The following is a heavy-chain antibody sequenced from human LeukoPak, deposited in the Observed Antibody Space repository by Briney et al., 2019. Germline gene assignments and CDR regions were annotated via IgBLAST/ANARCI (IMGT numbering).Heavy chain of an antibody. V-gene: IGHV3-30*01. Sequence: GGPLRLSCAASQFTFSSHAMNWVRQAPGKGLDWVAVMSFDGSHIYYADSVKGRFTISRDNSNNTLFLQMNSLNADDTAVYYRARGGTYYYQYYYMDVWGKGTTVTVSS. D-gene: IGHD3-16*01. CDR1: QFTFSSHA. CDR2: MSFDGSHI. J-gene: IGHJ6*03. CDR3: ARGGTYYYQYYYMDV.